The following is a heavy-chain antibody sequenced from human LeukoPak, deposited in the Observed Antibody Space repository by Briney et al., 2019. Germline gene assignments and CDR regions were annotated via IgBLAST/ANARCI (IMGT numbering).Heavy chain of an antibody. CDR2: INPSGGST. CDR1: GYTFTSYA. CDR3: ARDPIVVVAAKPHFDI. J-gene: IGHJ3*02. Sequence: ASVKVSCKASGYTFTSYAMNWVRQAPGQGLEWMGIINPSGGSTSYAQKFQGRVTMTRDMSTSTVYMELSSLRSEDTAVYYCARDPIVVVAAKPHFDIWGQGTMVTVSS. D-gene: IGHD2-15*01. V-gene: IGHV1-46*01.